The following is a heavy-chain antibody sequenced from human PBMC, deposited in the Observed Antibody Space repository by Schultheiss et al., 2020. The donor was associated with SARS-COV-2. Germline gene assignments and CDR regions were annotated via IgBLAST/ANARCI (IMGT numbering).Heavy chain of an antibody. D-gene: IGHD1-26*01. CDR2: INHSGST. J-gene: IGHJ3*02. V-gene: IGHV4-34*01. CDR1: GGSFSGYY. CDR3: ARGRVGATSAI. Sequence: SETLSLTCAVYGGSFSGYYWSWIRQPPGKGLEWIGEINHSGSTNYNPSLKSRVTISVDTSKNQFSLKVRSVTAADTAVYYCARGRVGATSAIWGQGTMVTVSS.